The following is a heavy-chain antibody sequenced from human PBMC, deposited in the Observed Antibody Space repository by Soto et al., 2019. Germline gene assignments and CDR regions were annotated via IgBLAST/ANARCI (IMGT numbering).Heavy chain of an antibody. Sequence: ETLSLTCAVSGYSISSGYYWGWIRQPPGKGLEWIGSLYHSGTTYYNPSLKSRVTISVDTSKNQFSLKLSSVTAADTAVYYCARVRGASGNQYFDQWGQGTLVTVSS. CDR2: LYHSGTT. V-gene: IGHV4-38-2*01. D-gene: IGHD3-10*01. CDR1: GYSISSGYY. CDR3: ARVRGASGNQYFDQ. J-gene: IGHJ4*02.